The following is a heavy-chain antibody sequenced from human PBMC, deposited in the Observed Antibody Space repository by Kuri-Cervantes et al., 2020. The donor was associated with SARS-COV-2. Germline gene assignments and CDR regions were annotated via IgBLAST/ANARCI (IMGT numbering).Heavy chain of an antibody. CDR3: AKGFLVPTARHNRDYYYYNMDV. CDR1: GFIFSDYY. J-gene: IGHJ6*03. V-gene: IGHV3-11*04. CDR2: IGPSGTTK. D-gene: IGHD2-2*01. Sequence: GESLKISCTASGFIFSDYYMTWIRQAPGKGLEWVSNIGPSGTTKYYADSVKGRFTISRDNSKNTLYLQLNSLRPEDTALYYCAKGFLVPTARHNRDYYYYNMDVWGNGTTVTVSS.